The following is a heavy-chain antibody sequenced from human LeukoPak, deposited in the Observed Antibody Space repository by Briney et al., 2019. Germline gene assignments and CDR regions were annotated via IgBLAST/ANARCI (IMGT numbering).Heavy chain of an antibody. Sequence: GGSLRLSCAASGFTVSSNYMSWVRQAPGKGLEWVSVIYSGGNTYYADSVKGRFTISRHNSENTLYLQMNSLRAEDTAVYYCARDGAKYCISTSCYGMDVWGQGTTVTVSS. CDR2: IYSGGNT. D-gene: IGHD2-2*01. V-gene: IGHV3-53*04. CDR1: GFTVSSNY. CDR3: ARDGAKYCISTSCYGMDV. J-gene: IGHJ6*02.